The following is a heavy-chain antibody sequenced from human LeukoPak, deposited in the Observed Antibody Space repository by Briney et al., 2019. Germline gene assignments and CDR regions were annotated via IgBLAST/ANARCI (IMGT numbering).Heavy chain of an antibody. Sequence: GGSLRLSCVASGFTFGKYWMSWVRQAPGKGLEWVGRTRNKANSYTTEYAASVKGRFTISRDDPKNLLYLQMNSLKSEDTAVYYCGRSGRYRPSDLWGQGTLVTVSS. V-gene: IGHV3-72*01. D-gene: IGHD1-26*01. CDR1: GFTFGKYW. CDR2: TRNKANSYTT. J-gene: IGHJ5*02. CDR3: GRSGRYRPSDL.